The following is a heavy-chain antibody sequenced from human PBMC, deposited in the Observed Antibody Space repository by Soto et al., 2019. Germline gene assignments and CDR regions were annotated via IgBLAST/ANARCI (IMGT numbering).Heavy chain of an antibody. CDR2: ISAYNGNT. D-gene: IGHD6-6*01. Sequence: ASVKVSCKASGYTFTSYGISWVRQAPGQGLEWMGWISAYNGNTNYAQKLQGRVTMTTDTSTSTAYMELRSLRSDDTAVYYCARGDASIADYYYYYGMDVWGQGTTVTVSS. CDR1: GYTFTSYG. V-gene: IGHV1-18*01. J-gene: IGHJ6*02. CDR3: ARGDASIADYYYYYGMDV.